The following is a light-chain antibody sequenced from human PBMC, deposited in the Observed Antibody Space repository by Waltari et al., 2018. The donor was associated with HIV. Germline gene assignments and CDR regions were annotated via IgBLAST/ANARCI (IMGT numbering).Light chain of an antibody. J-gene: IGLJ1*01. CDR1: ALPKQY. Sequence: SYELTQPPSVSVSPGPTARITCSGDALPKQYAYWYQQKPGQAPVLVIYKDNERPSGIPERFSGSSSGTTVTLTISGVQAEDEADYYCQSADSSGTYVFGTGTKVTVL. V-gene: IGLV3-25*03. CDR3: QSADSSGTYV. CDR2: KDN.